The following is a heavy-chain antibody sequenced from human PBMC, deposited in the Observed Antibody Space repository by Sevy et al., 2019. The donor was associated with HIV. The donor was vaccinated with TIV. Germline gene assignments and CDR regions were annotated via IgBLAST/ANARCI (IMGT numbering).Heavy chain of an antibody. CDR2: FDPEDGER. CDR3: STTKDYYESSGSPFDF. V-gene: IGHV1-24*01. Sequence: APVKVSCKVSGYTLTEFSIHWVRQTPGKGLEWMGTFDPEDGERIYAQKFQGRVTMTEDTSTGTAYLGLSSLRSEDTAVYYCSTTKDYYESSGSPFDFWGQGTLVTVSS. CDR1: GYTLTEFS. J-gene: IGHJ4*02. D-gene: IGHD3-22*01.